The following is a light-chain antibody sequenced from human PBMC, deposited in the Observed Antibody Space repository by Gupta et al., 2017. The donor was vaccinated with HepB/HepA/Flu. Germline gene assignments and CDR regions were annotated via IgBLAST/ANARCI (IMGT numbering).Light chain of an antibody. CDR2: SAS. Sequence: IQMTQTPSSLSAYVGDRVTITCRASQSIRFYLNWYQQKPGKAPNLLIYSASYLQSGVPSRFSGSGSGTDFTLTISSLQPEDCATYYCQQSYSFPLTFGGGTKVEIK. CDR3: QQSYSFPLT. J-gene: IGKJ4*01. CDR1: QSIRFY. V-gene: IGKV1-39*01.